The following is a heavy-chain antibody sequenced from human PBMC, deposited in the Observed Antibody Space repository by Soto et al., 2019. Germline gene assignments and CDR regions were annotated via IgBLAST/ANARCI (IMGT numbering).Heavy chain of an antibody. J-gene: IGHJ5*02. CDR1: GFTFSSYA. CDR3: ANGDYRAPFDP. CDR2: ISGSGGST. D-gene: IGHD4-17*01. Sequence: EVQLLESGGGLVQPGGSLRLSCAASGFTFSSYAMSWVRQAPGKGLEWVSAISGSGGSTYYADSVKGRFTISRDNSKKTQYLQMNSLGAEDTAVDYCANGDYRAPFDPWGQGTLVTVS. V-gene: IGHV3-23*01.